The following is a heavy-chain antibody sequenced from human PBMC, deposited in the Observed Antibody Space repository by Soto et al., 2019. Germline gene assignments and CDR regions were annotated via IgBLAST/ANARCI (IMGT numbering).Heavy chain of an antibody. J-gene: IGHJ4*02. CDR1: GSIFTGYG. V-gene: IGHV3-48*01. Sequence: PGGSLRLSCAASGSIFTGYGMHWVRQAPGKGLEWVSYISSSSSTIYYADSVKGRFTISRDNAKDSLYLQMNSLRAEDTAVYYCARDRSSGGRSSWYYWGQGTLVTVSS. CDR3: ARDRSSGGRSSWYY. D-gene: IGHD6-13*01. CDR2: ISSSSSTI.